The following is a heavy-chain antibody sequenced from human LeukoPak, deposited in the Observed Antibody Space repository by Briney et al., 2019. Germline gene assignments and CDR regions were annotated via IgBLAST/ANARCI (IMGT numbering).Heavy chain of an antibody. CDR1: GYSISGGYY. J-gene: IGHJ4*02. CDR3: AGDFWSGYYFRD. D-gene: IGHD3-3*01. V-gene: IGHV4-38-2*02. CDR2: IYESGST. Sequence: SETLSLTCTVSGYSISGGYYWGWIRQPPGKGLEWIGSIYESGSTYYNPSLKSRVTISVDTSKNQFSLKLSSVTAADTAVYYCAGDFWSGYYFRDWGQGTLVTVSS.